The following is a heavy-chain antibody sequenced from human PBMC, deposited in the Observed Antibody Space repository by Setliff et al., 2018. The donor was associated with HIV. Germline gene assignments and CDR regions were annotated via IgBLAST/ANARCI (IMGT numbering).Heavy chain of an antibody. CDR3: ARVEKNNYYYGLDV. V-gene: IGHV4-38-2*02. CDR1: GYSISSVSY. CDR2: IFHSGTS. D-gene: IGHD1-1*01. Sequence: KPSETLSLTCTVSGYSISSVSYWGWIRQPPGKGLEWIGYIFHSGTSYYNPSLKSRVTISPDRSRNQFSLNLTSVTAADTAVYYCARVEKNNYYYGLDVWGQGITVTVSS. J-gene: IGHJ6*02.